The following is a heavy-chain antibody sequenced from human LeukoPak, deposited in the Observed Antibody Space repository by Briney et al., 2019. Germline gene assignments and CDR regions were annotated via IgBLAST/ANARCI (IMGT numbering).Heavy chain of an antibody. Sequence: SVKVSCKASGGTFISYAISWVRQAPGQGLEWMGRIIPILGIANYAQKFQGRVTITADKSTSTAYMELSSLRSEDTAVYYCARLLQPTRGGYFDYWGQGTLVTVSS. J-gene: IGHJ4*02. D-gene: IGHD3-22*01. V-gene: IGHV1-69*04. CDR3: ARLLQPTRGGYFDY. CDR1: GGTFISYA. CDR2: IIPILGIA.